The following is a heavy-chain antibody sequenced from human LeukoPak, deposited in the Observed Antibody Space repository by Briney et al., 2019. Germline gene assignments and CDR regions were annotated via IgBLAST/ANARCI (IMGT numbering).Heavy chain of an antibody. Sequence: ASVKVSCKASGGTFSSYVISWVRQAPGQGLEWMGGIIPMFGTPNYAQKFQGRVTITADESTSTAYMELSSLRSEDTAVYYCARKGKEQWLVTFDYWGQGTLVTVSS. J-gene: IGHJ4*02. CDR2: IIPMFGTP. V-gene: IGHV1-69*13. CDR1: GGTFSSYV. D-gene: IGHD6-19*01. CDR3: ARKGKEQWLVTFDY.